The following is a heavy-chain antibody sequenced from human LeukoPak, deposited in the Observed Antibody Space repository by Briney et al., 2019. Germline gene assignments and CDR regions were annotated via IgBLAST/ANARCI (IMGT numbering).Heavy chain of an antibody. D-gene: IGHD5-24*01. J-gene: IGHJ3*02. CDR1: GGSVSSSSYY. CDR3: ARDDGSTRVAGDAFDI. V-gene: IGHV4-61*01. CDR2: IYYSGST. Sequence: KSSETLSLTCTVSGGSVSSSSYYWSWIRQPPGKGLEWIGYIYYSGSTNYNPSLKSRVTISVDKSKNQFSLKLSSVTAADTAVYYCARDDGSTRVAGDAFDIWGQGTMVTVSS.